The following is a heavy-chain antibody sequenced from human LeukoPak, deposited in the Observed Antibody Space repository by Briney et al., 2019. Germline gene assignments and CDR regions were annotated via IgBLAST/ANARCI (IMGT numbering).Heavy chain of an antibody. J-gene: IGHJ4*02. V-gene: IGHV3-20*04. CDR3: ARGQWLLYYFDY. Sequence: PGGSLRLSCAASGFTFDDYGMSWVRQAPGKGLGWVSGINWNGGSTGYTDSVKGRFTISRDNAKNSLYLQMNSLRAEDTALYYCARGQWLLYYFDYWGQGTLVTVSS. CDR1: GFTFDDYG. CDR2: INWNGGST. D-gene: IGHD6-19*01.